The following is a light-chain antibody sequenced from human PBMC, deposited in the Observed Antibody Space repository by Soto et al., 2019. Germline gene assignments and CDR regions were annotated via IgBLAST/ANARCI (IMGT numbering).Light chain of an antibody. CDR3: SSYTSSSTVV. CDR2: DVS. Sequence: QSVLTQPPPVSGSPGQSITISGTGTTSDVGGYNYVSWYQQNPGKAPKLMIYDVSNLPSGVSNRFSGSKSGNTAALTISGLQAEDEADYSGSSYTSSSTVVFGGGTKLTGL. J-gene: IGLJ2*01. CDR1: TSDVGGYNY. V-gene: IGLV2-14*01.